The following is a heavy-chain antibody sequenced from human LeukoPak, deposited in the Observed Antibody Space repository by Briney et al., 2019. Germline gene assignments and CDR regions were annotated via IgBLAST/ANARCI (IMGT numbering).Heavy chain of an antibody. J-gene: IGHJ4*02. CDR3: ARDRGPRDFWSGSNFDY. CDR2: ISAYNGNT. D-gene: IGHD3-3*01. CDR1: GYTFTSYG. Sequence: GASVKVPCKASGYTFTSYGISWVRQAPGQGLEWMGWISAYNGNTNYAQKLQGRVTMTTDTSTSTAYMELRSLRSDDTAVYYCARDRGPRDFWSGSNFDYWGQGTLVTVSS. V-gene: IGHV1-18*01.